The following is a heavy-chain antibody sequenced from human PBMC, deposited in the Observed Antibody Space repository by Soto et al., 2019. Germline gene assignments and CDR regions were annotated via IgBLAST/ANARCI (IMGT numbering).Heavy chain of an antibody. Sequence: PSETLSLTCTVSGGSISSGGYYWSWIRQHPGKGPEWIGYIYYSGSTYYNPSLKSRVTISVDTSKNQFSLKLSSVTAADTAVYYCARFRGFYFDYWGQGTLVTVSS. CDR1: GGSISSGGYY. CDR3: ARFRGFYFDY. J-gene: IGHJ4*02. CDR2: IYYSGST. V-gene: IGHV4-31*03. D-gene: IGHD3-16*01.